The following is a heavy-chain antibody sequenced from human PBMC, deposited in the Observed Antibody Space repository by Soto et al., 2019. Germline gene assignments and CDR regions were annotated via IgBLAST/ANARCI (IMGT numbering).Heavy chain of an antibody. J-gene: IGHJ3*02. D-gene: IGHD2-15*01. V-gene: IGHV4-4*02. CDR3: ASPPAGYCSGGSCRGAFAI. Sequence: QVQLQESGPGLVKPSGTLSLTCAVSSGSISSSNWWSWVRQPPGKGLEWIGEIYHSGSTNYNPSLKSRVTISVDKSKTQCSLKLSSVTAADTAVYYCASPPAGYCSGGSCRGAFAIWGRGTMVTVSS. CDR2: IYHSGST. CDR1: SGSISSSNW.